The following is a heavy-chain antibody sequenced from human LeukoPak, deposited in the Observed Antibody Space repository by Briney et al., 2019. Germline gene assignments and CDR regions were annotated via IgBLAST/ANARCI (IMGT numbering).Heavy chain of an antibody. Sequence: HAGGSLRLSCETSGFTFSNYAMSWVRQAPGKGLEWVSAISGSGGSTYYADSVKGRFTISRDNSKNTLYLQMNSLRAEDTAVYYCAKVPHYSGWYGYFQHWGQGTLVTVSS. D-gene: IGHD6-19*01. CDR1: GFTFSNYA. V-gene: IGHV3-23*01. CDR2: ISGSGGST. CDR3: AKVPHYSGWYGYFQH. J-gene: IGHJ1*01.